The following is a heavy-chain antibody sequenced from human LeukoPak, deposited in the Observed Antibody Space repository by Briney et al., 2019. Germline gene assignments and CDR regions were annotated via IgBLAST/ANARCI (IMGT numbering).Heavy chain of an antibody. J-gene: IGHJ4*02. D-gene: IGHD5-18*01. CDR1: GFTFSSYG. Sequence: GGSLRLSCAASGFTFSSYGMHWVRQAPGKGLEWVALISFDGSEKFYADSVKGRFTISRDSSKNTLYLQMNSLRAEDTAVYSCAKGGSYSYGYADYWGQGTLITVSS. V-gene: IGHV3-30*18. CDR3: AKGGSYSYGYADY. CDR2: ISFDGSEK.